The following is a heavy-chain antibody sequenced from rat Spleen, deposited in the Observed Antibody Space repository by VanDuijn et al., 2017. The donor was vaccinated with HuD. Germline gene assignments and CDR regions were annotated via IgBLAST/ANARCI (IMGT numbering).Heavy chain of an antibody. D-gene: IGHD1-12*02. Sequence: EVQPQESGPGLVKPSQSLSLTCSVTGYSITRSYKWNWIRKFPGHKLEWMGYIDNAGSTNYNPSLKSRISITRDTSKNQFFLQVNSVTTEDTATYYCTACYDGTHYYFDSWGQGVMVTVSS. CDR2: IDNAGST. V-gene: IGHV3-3*01. CDR3: TACYDGTHYYFDS. CDR1: GYSITRSYK. J-gene: IGHJ2*01.